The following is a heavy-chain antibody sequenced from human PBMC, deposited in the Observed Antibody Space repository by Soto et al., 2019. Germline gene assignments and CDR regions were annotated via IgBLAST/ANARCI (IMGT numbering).Heavy chain of an antibody. V-gene: IGHV1-18*01. CDR1: GYTFTSYG. CDR3: DRGLGGDSGYDLDY. Sequence: QVQLVQSGAEVKKPGASVKVSCKASGYTFTSYGISWVRQAPGQGLEWMGWISAYNGNTNYAQKLQGRDTMTTDTTTSTAYTELRILGSDDTDVYYWDRGLGGDSGYDLDYWGQGTLVTVSS. J-gene: IGHJ4*02. D-gene: IGHD5-12*01. CDR2: ISAYNGNT.